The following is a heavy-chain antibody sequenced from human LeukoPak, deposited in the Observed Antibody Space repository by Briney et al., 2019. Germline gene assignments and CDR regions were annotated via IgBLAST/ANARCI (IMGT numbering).Heavy chain of an antibody. CDR3: ARSGGYYDSSGSYFYYGMDV. V-gene: IGHV4-4*02. J-gene: IGHJ6*02. Sequence: SGTLSLTCEVSGGSISSSNWWSWLRQPPGKGLEWIGEINHSGSTNYNPSLKSRVTISLDTSKNQFSLKLSSVTAADTAVYYCARSGGYYDSSGSYFYYGMDVWGQGTTVTVSS. CDR1: GGSISSSNW. CDR2: INHSGST. D-gene: IGHD3-22*01.